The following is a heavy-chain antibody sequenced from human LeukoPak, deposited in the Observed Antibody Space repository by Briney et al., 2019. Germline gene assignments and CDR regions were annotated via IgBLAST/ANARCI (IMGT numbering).Heavy chain of an antibody. CDR3: ARVSPHYDSSGLLSDAFDI. CDR1: GYTFTSYG. D-gene: IGHD3-22*01. J-gene: IGHJ3*02. CDR2: ISAYNGNT. Sequence: ASVKVSCKASGYTFTSYGISWVRQAPGQGLEWMGWISAYNGNTNYAQKLQGRVTMTTGTSTSTAYMELRSLGSEDTAVYYCARVSPHYDSSGLLSDAFDIWGQGTMVTVSS. V-gene: IGHV1-18*01.